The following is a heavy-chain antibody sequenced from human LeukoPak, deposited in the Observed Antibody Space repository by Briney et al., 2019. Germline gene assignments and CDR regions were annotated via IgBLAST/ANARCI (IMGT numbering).Heavy chain of an antibody. CDR1: GGSISGYY. Sequence: SETLSLTCTVSGGSISGYYWSWIRLHPGKGLEWIGYIYYSGSTYYNPSLKSRVTMSVDTSKNQFSLKLSSVTAADTAVYYCARESYCSGGSCSYGMYVWGQGTTVTVSS. J-gene: IGHJ6*02. CDR2: IYYSGST. D-gene: IGHD2-15*01. CDR3: ARESYCSGGSCSYGMYV. V-gene: IGHV4-59*01.